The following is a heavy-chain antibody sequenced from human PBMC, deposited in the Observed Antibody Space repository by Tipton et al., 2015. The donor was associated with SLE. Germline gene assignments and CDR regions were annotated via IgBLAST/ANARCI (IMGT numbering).Heavy chain of an antibody. J-gene: IGHJ4*02. CDR3: ARDSPVGDSGGLDY. D-gene: IGHD1-26*01. CDR2: ISSSGSTI. Sequence: SLRLSCAASGFTFSSYEMNWVRQAPGKGLEWVSYISSSGSTIYYADSVKGRFTISRDNAKNSLYLQMNSLRAEDTAVYYCARDSPVGDSGGLDYWGQGTLVTVSS. V-gene: IGHV3-48*03. CDR1: GFTFSSYE.